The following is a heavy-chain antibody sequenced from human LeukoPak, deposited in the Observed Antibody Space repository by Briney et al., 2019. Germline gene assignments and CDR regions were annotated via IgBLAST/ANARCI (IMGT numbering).Heavy chain of an antibody. Sequence: GGSLRLPCAASGFTFSSYWMSWVRRAPGKGLEWVANIKQDGNEKYYVDSVKARFTISRDNAKNSLYLQMNSLRAEDTAVYYCAREDYYGSGSYPKNYYYGMDVWGQGTTVTVSS. V-gene: IGHV3-7*01. D-gene: IGHD3-10*01. CDR1: GFTFSSYW. J-gene: IGHJ6*02. CDR3: AREDYYGSGSYPKNYYYGMDV. CDR2: IKQDGNEK.